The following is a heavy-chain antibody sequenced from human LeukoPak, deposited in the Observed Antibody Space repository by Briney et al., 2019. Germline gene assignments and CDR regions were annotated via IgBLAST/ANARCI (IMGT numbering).Heavy chain of an antibody. CDR1: GFTFDDYA. CDR2: ISWNSGSI. V-gene: IGHV3-9*01. J-gene: IGHJ4*02. CDR3: AKDKRYFHWSPSDLDY. D-gene: IGHD3-9*01. Sequence: PGGSLRLSCAASGFTFDDYAMHWVRQAPGNGLEWVSGISWNSGSIGYADSVKGRFTISRDNAKNSLYLQMNSLRAEDTALYYCAKDKRYFHWSPSDLDYWGQGTLVTVSS.